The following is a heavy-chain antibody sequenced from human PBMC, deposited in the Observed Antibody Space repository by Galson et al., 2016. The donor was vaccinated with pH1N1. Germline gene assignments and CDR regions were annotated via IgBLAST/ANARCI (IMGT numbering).Heavy chain of an antibody. J-gene: IGHJ4*02. CDR1: GFTLSSYW. CDR3: VRAVGRAEAH. D-gene: IGHD1-26*01. V-gene: IGHV3-7*01. CDR2: MNQDGNKK. Sequence: SLRLPCAASGFTLSSYWMSWVRQAPGKGLEWVANMNQDGNKKSYVDSVKGRFIISRDYSKNSLYLQMNSLRAEDTAMFYCVRAVGRAEAHWGQGTLVTVSS.